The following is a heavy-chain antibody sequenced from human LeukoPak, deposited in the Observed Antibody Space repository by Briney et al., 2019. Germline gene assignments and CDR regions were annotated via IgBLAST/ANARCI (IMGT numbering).Heavy chain of an antibody. CDR3: ARVKGEVLYYYYGMDV. CDR2: IKSKTDGGTT. Sequence: PGGSLRLSCAASGFTFSNAWMSWVRQAPGKGLEWVGRIKSKTDGGTTDYAAPVKGRFTISRDDSKNTLYLQMNSLKTEDTAVYYCARVKGEVLYYYYGMDVWGQGTTVTVSS. V-gene: IGHV3-15*01. J-gene: IGHJ6*02. CDR1: GFTFSNAW.